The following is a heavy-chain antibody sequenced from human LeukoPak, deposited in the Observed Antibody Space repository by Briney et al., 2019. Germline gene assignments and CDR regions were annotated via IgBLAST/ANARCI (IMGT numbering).Heavy chain of an antibody. V-gene: IGHV3-53*01. D-gene: IGHD5-24*01. CDR3: ARAGRDGYNYADY. Sequence: GGSLRLSCAASGLTVSSNYMSWVRQGPGKGLEWVSVIYSGGSTYYADTVKGRFTISRDNSKNTLYLQMNSLRAEDTAVYYCARAGRDGYNYADYWSQGTLVTVSS. CDR2: IYSGGST. J-gene: IGHJ4*02. CDR1: GLTVSSNY.